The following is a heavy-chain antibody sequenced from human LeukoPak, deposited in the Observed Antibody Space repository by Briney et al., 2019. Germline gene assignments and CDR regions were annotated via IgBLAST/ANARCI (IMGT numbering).Heavy chain of an antibody. D-gene: IGHD5-12*01. CDR2: ISASNGNT. J-gene: IGHJ4*02. CDR1: GYTFSNYG. CDR3: ARALSRGYSGYDYGLGY. Sequence: ASVKVSCKASGYTFSNYGVTWVRQATGQGLEWMGWISASNGNTNYAQKLQGRVTMTTETSTSTAYMELRSLRSDDTAVYYCARALSRGYSGYDYGLGYWGQGTLVTVSS. V-gene: IGHV1-18*01.